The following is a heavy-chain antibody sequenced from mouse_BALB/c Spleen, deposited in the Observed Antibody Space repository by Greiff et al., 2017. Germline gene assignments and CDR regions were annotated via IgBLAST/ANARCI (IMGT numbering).Heavy chain of an antibody. D-gene: IGHD2-1*01. J-gene: IGHJ2*01. CDR2: IDPENGDT. V-gene: IGHV14-4*02. CDR1: GFYITDYY. Sequence: EVQLVESGAELVRSGASVKLSCTASGFYITDYYMHWVKQRPEQGLAWIGWIDPENGDTEYAPKFQGKATMTADTSSNTAYLQHSSLTSEDTAVYYCNARGNYGYFDYWGQGTTLTVSS. CDR3: NARGNYGYFDY.